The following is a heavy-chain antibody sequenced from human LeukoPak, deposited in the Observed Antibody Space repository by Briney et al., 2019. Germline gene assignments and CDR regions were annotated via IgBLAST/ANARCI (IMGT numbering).Heavy chain of an antibody. D-gene: IGHD6-6*01. CDR1: GYSFTSYW. CDR2: IYPGDSDT. Sequence: GGSLRLSCKGSGYSFTSYWIGWVRQMPGKGLEWMGIIYPGDSDTRYSPSLQGQVTISADKSISTAYLQWSSLKASDTAMYYCARHLAALNAFDIWGQGTMVTVSS. CDR3: ARHLAALNAFDI. J-gene: IGHJ3*02. V-gene: IGHV5-51*01.